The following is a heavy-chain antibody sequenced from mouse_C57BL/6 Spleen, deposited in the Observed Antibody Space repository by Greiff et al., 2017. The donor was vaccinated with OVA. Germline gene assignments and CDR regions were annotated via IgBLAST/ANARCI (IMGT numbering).Heavy chain of an antibody. CDR1: GYTFTSYW. Sequence: QVHVKQPGAELVKPGASVKLSCKASGYTFTSYWMQWVKQRPGQGLEWIGEIDPSDSYTNYNQKFKGKATLTVDTSSSTAYMQLSSLTSEDSAVYYCARDYGSSYNFDYWGQGTTLTVSS. D-gene: IGHD1-1*01. V-gene: IGHV1-50*01. J-gene: IGHJ2*01. CDR2: IDPSDSYT. CDR3: ARDYGSSYNFDY.